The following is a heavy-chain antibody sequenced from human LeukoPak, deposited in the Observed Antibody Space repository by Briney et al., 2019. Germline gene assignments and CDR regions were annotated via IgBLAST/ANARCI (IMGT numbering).Heavy chain of an antibody. J-gene: IGHJ4*02. CDR2: IYYSGST. CDR3: ARDMPSSSWYGFDY. V-gene: IGHV4-59*01. Sequence: SETLSLTCTVSGGSISSYYWSWIRQPPGKGLEWIGYIYYSGSTNYNPSLKSRVTISVDTSKNQFSLKLSSVTAADTAVYYCARDMPSSSWYGFDYWGQGTLVTVSS. CDR1: GGSISSYY. D-gene: IGHD6-13*01.